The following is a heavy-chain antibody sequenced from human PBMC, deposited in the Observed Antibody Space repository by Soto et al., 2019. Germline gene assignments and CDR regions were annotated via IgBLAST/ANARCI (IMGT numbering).Heavy chain of an antibody. D-gene: IGHD4-4*01. J-gene: IGHJ6*02. CDR2: IYYSGST. CDR3: ARDSYYRGYYYGMDV. Sequence: PSETLSLTCTVSGGSISSGDYYWSWIRQPPGKGLEWIGYIYYSGSTYYNPSLKSRVTISVDTSKNQFSLKLSSVTAADTAVYYCARDSYYRGYYYGMDVWGQGTTVTVSS. CDR1: GGSISSGDYY. V-gene: IGHV4-30-4*01.